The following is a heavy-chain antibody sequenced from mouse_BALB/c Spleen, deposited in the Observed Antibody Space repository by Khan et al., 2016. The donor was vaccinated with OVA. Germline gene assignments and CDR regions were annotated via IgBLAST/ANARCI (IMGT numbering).Heavy chain of an antibody. D-gene: IGHD1-2*01. J-gene: IGHJ3*01. CDR3: ARRNYFGYTFAY. V-gene: IGHV1-77*01. CDR2: ISPGSGDT. Sequence: QVQLKQSGAELARPGASVKLSCKASGYTFTDFYINWVKQRTGQGLEWIGEISPGSGDTFYNERFKDKATLTADKSSNTAYMQLRSLTSEASAGYFCARRNYFGYTFAYWGQGTLVTVSA. CDR1: GYTFTDFY.